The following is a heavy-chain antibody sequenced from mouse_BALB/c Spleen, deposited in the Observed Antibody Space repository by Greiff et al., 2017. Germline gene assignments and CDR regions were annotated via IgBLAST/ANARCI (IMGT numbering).Heavy chain of an antibody. V-gene: IGHV7-3*02. D-gene: IGHD1-1*01. CDR1: GFTFTDYY. Sequence: EVQGVESGGGLVQPGGSLRLSCATSGFTFTDYYMSWVRQPPGKALEWLGFIRNKANGYTTEYSASVKGRFTISRDNSQSILYLQMNTLRAEDSATYYCARSLYYYGSSYAMDYWGQGTSVTVSS. J-gene: IGHJ4*01. CDR3: ARSLYYYGSSYAMDY. CDR2: IRNKANGYTT.